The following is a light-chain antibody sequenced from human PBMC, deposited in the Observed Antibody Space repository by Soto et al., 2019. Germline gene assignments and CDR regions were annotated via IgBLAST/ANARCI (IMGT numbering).Light chain of an antibody. CDR1: QNINNY. V-gene: IGKV1-33*01. Sequence: EIPMTQSPSSLSASVGDRATITCQASQNINNYLNWYQQKPGRAPKLLIYDASNLEAGVPSRFRGSGSGTDFTFTISRLQPEDIATYDCQQYENLPTFGQGTRLEIK. CDR2: DAS. CDR3: QQYENLPT. J-gene: IGKJ5*01.